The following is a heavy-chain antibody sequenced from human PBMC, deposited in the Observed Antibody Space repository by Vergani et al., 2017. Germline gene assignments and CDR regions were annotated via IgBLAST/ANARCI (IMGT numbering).Heavy chain of an antibody. D-gene: IGHD6-19*01. V-gene: IGHV4-39*01. CDR3: ARQRPGSGWSPGDFDD. Sequence: QLQLQQSGPGLVKPSETLFLTCTVSAVYISSGSYYWGWIRQPPGKSLEWIGSIYYSGLTYYNPSLKSRVSISVDTSKNQFSLKVTSVTAADTAVYFCARQRPGSGWSPGDFDDWGQGILVTVSS. CDR2: IYYSGLT. CDR1: AVYISSGSYY. J-gene: IGHJ4*02.